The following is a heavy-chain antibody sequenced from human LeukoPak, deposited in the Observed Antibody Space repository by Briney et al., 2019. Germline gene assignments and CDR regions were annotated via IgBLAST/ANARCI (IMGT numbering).Heavy chain of an antibody. V-gene: IGHV3-53*04. CDR1: GFTFSSYW. CDR2: IYSGGST. Sequence: GGSLRLSCAASGFTFSSYWMHWVRQAPGKGLEWVSVIYSGGSTYYADSVKGRFTISRHNSKNTLYLQMNSLRAEDTAVYYCARGTTTGTDTGYFDYWGQGTLVTVSS. J-gene: IGHJ4*02. D-gene: IGHD1-1*01. CDR3: ARGTTTGTDTGYFDY.